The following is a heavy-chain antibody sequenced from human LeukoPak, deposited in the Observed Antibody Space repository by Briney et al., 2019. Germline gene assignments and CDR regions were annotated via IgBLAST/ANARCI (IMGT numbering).Heavy chain of an antibody. V-gene: IGHV7-4-1*02. J-gene: IGHJ5*02. CDR2: INTNTGNP. D-gene: IGHD6-19*01. CDR1: GYTFTSYA. Sequence: ASVKVSCKASGYTFTSYAMNWVRQAPGQGLGWMGWINTNTGNPTYAQGFTGRFVFSLDTSVSTAYLQISSLKAEDTAVYYCARDLILVAGTVFDPWGQGTLVTVSS. CDR3: ARDLILVAGTVFDP.